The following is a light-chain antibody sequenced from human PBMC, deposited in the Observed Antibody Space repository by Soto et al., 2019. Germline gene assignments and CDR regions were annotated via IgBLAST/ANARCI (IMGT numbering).Light chain of an antibody. V-gene: IGLV2-14*01. CDR2: EVS. Sequence: QSVLTQPASVSGSPGQSITFSCTGTSSDIGAYNYVSWYQQHPGKAPKLMIYEVSNRPSGVSNRFSGSKSGNTASLTISGLQAEDEADYYCSSYRSSTIPYVFGSGTQLTVL. CDR1: SSDIGAYNY. CDR3: SSYRSSTIPYV. J-gene: IGLJ7*01.